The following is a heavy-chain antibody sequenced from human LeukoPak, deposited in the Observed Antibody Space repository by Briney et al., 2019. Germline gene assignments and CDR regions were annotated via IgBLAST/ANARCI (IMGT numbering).Heavy chain of an antibody. CDR2: INHSGST. D-gene: IGHD4-17*01. V-gene: IGHV4-34*01. Sequence: PSETLSLTCAVYGGSFSGYYWSWIRQPPGKGLEWIGEINHSGSTNYNPSLKSRVTISVDTSKNQFSLKLSSVTAEDTAVYYCARARFETTVTALIRKKNYYYYYMDVWGKGTTVTVSS. CDR1: GGSFSGYY. CDR3: ARARFETTVTALIRKKNYYYYYMDV. J-gene: IGHJ6*03.